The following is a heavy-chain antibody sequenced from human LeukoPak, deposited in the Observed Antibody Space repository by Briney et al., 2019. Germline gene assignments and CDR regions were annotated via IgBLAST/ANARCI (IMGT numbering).Heavy chain of an antibody. CDR2: INPSGGST. D-gene: IGHD1-14*01. Sequence: ASVKVSCKASGGTFSSYAISWVRQAPGQGLEWMGIINPSGGSTSYAQKFQGRVTMTRDTSTSTVYMELSSLRSEDTAVYYCAREPRKVWYFDLWGRGTLVTVSS. CDR1: GGTFSSYA. CDR3: AREPRKVWYFDL. J-gene: IGHJ2*01. V-gene: IGHV1-46*01.